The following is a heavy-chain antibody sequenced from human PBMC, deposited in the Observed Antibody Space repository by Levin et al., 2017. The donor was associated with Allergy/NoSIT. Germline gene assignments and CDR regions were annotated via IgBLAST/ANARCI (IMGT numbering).Heavy chain of an antibody. CDR2: ISYDGSNK. Sequence: GESLKISCAASGFTFSSYGMHWVRQAPGKGLEWVAVISYDGSNKYYADSVKGRFTISRDNSKNTLYLQMNSLRAEDTAVYYCAKDLYSSGWPDYWGQGTLVTVSS. D-gene: IGHD6-19*01. CDR3: AKDLYSSGWPDY. J-gene: IGHJ4*02. CDR1: GFTFSSYG. V-gene: IGHV3-30*18.